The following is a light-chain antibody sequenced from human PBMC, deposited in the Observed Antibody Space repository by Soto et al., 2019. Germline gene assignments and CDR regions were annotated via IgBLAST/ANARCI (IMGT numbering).Light chain of an antibody. J-gene: IGKJ4*01. Sequence: EIVLTHSPATLSLSPGERATLSCRASQSVSSYLAWYQQKPGQAPRLLIYDASNRATSIPARFSGSGSGTDFNLTISSLEPEDFAVYCCQQRSNWPLTFGGGTKVEIK. CDR3: QQRSNWPLT. CDR2: DAS. CDR1: QSVSSY. V-gene: IGKV3-11*01.